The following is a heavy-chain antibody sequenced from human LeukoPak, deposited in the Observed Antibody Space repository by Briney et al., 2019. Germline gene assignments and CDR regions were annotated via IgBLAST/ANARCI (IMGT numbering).Heavy chain of an antibody. CDR2: ISGRGSST. J-gene: IGHJ4*02. CDR3: AKGADHIVVVTDMGYFDY. CDR1: GFTFNYYA. D-gene: IGHD2-21*02. Sequence: QPGGSLRLSCAASGFTFNYYAMSWVRLAPGEGPGWVSSISGRGSSTYYADSVRGRVTISRDNSRNTLFLQMNSLSAEDTAVYYCAKGADHIVVVTDMGYFDYWGQGTLVAVSS. V-gene: IGHV3-23*01.